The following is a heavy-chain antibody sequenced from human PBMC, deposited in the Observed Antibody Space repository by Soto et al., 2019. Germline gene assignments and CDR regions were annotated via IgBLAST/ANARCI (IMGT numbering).Heavy chain of an antibody. J-gene: IGHJ4*02. Sequence: EVHLLESGGGLVQPGGSLRLSCAASGFTFSNYAMSWVRQAPGKGLEWVSAISGSGDNTYYADSVKGRFTISRDRNTLYLQMNSLRAEDPAVYYCAKDVGYCSGGGCYFFDYWGQGTLVTVSS. CDR2: ISGSGDNT. V-gene: IGHV3-23*01. CDR1: GFTFSNYA. CDR3: AKDVGYCSGGGCYFFDY. D-gene: IGHD2-15*01.